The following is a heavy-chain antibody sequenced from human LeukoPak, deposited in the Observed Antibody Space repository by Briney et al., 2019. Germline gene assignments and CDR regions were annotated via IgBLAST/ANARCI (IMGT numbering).Heavy chain of an antibody. J-gene: IGHJ4*02. D-gene: IGHD2-2*01. CDR3: AKDSSRGGPLPDY. V-gene: IGHV3-30*04. CDR1: GFTFSSYA. Sequence: GGSLRLSCAASGFTFSSYAMHWVRQAPGRGLEWVAVISHDGSNKYYADSVKGRFTISRDNSKNTLYLQMNSLRAEDTAVYYCAKDSSRGGPLPDYWGQGTLVTVSS. CDR2: ISHDGSNK.